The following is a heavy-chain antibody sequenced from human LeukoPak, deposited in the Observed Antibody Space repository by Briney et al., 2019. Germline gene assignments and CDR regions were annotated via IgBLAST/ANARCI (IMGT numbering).Heavy chain of an antibody. CDR3: ARGPLYGDYYCDF. CDR1: NYNFSDYT. J-gene: IGHJ4*02. D-gene: IGHD4-17*01. CDR2: ISPKNGGT. V-gene: IGHV1-18*01. Sequence: ASVKVSCKASNYNFSDYTINWVRQAPGQGLEWMGWISPKNGGTNPAQRFQGRVTMTTETSTTTAYMDLRNLTSDDTAVYFCARGPLYGDYYCDFWGQGTLVTVSS.